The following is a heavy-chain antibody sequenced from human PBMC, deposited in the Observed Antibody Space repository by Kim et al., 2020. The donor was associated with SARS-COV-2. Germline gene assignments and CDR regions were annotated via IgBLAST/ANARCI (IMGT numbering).Heavy chain of an antibody. CDR2: INPSGNT. V-gene: IGHV4-34*01. CDR1: GGSLSGNY. CDR3: ARVGLWLLDY. Sequence: SETLSLTCAVYGGSLSGNYWSWIRQPPGKGLEWIGEINPSGNTNYNPSLKSRVTISADTSKNQFSLNLSSVTAADTALYYCARVGLWLLDYWGQGTLVTVSS. D-gene: IGHD5-18*01. J-gene: IGHJ4*02.